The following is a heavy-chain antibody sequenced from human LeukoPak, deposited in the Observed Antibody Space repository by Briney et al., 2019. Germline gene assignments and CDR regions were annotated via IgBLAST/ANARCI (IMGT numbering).Heavy chain of an antibody. J-gene: IGHJ3*02. CDR2: ISGNSGNT. D-gene: IGHD4-17*01. Sequence: ASVKVSCKAPGYSSSSYGISWVRQAPGQGLEWMGWISGNSGNTNYAQNLQGRVTMTTDTSTNTAYMELRSLRSDDTAVYYCAREGSAVTKHAFDIWGQGTMVTVSS. CDR1: GYSSSSYG. CDR3: AREGSAVTKHAFDI. V-gene: IGHV1-18*01.